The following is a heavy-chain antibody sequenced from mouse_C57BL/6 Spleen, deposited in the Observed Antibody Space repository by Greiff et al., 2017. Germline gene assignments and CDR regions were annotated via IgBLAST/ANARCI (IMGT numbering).Heavy chain of an antibody. CDR1: GYSITSGYY. D-gene: IGHD2-5*01. V-gene: IGHV3-6*01. CDR3: ASAYYSNSYAMDY. Sequence: DVKLQESGPGLVKPSQSLSLTCSVTGYSITSGYYWNWIRQFPGNKLEWMGYISYDGSNNYNPSLKNRISITRDTSKNQFFLKLNSVTTEDTATYYGASAYYSNSYAMDYWGQGTSVTVSS. CDR2: ISYDGSN. J-gene: IGHJ4*01.